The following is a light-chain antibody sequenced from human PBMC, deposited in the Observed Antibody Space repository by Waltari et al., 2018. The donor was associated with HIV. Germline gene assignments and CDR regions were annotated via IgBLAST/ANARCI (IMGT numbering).Light chain of an antibody. CDR3: TAYKYSTRSYV. Sequence: QSAIPQPASVSGSPGQSITIPCIGSSNDVGDYNHFAWYKQHPDKAPKRLIYDVTNRPPGVSKRFSCSKSGNTASLAISGLQAEDEADYFCTAYKYSTRSYVFGTGTKVTVL. CDR2: DVT. V-gene: IGLV2-14*03. CDR1: SNDVGDYNH. J-gene: IGLJ1*01.